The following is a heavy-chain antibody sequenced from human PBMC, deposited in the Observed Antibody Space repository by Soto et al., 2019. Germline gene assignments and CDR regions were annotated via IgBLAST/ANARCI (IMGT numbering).Heavy chain of an antibody. D-gene: IGHD5-12*01. CDR3: VAWCCGYEEPFVH. Sequence: PGGSLRLSCAASGFTFSRSWMSWVRQGPGKGLEWVAHIKYDGGETYYVDSVKGRFTISRDNAKTSMYMQMNGLRAEDTAVYYCVAWCCGYEEPFVHWGQGTLVTVSS. CDR2: IKYDGGET. J-gene: IGHJ4*02. CDR1: GFTFSRSW. V-gene: IGHV3-7*05.